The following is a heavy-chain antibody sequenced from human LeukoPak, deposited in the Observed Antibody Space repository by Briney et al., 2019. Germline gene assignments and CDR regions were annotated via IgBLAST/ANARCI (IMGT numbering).Heavy chain of an antibody. J-gene: IGHJ4*02. CDR3: ARVLGYYDSSGYYSNYYFDY. CDR1: GYTFTSHY. D-gene: IGHD3-22*01. V-gene: IGHV1-46*01. CDR2: INPSGGST. Sequence: ASVKVSCKASGYTFTSHYMHWVRQAPGQGLEWMGIINPSGGSTSYAQKFQGRVTMTRDTSTSTVYMELSSLRSEDTAVYYCARVLGYYDSSGYYSNYYFDYWGQGTLVTVSS.